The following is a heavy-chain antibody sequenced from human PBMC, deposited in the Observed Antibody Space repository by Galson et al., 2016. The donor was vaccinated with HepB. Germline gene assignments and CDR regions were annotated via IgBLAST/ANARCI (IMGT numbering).Heavy chain of an antibody. V-gene: IGHV3-21*01. CDR2: ISGTSTNI. J-gene: IGHJ5*02. CDR3: ARDRIIMLRGVTNWLDP. CDR1: GLTFSNYN. Sequence: SLRLSCAASGLTFSNYNMNWVRQAPGKGPEWVSSISGTSTNIYYADSVKGRFTISRDSAKNSLYLQMNSLRAEDTAMYYCARDRIIMLRGVTNWLDPWGQGTLVTVSS. D-gene: IGHD2-8*02.